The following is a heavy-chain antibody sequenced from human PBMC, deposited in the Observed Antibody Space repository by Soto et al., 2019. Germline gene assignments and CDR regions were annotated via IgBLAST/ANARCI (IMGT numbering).Heavy chain of an antibody. V-gene: IGHV3-15*07. D-gene: IGHD3-3*01. Sequence: PGGSLRLSCAASGFTFSNAWMNWVRQAPGKGLEWVGRIKSKTDGGTTDYAAPVKGRFTISRDDSKNTLYLQMNSLKTEDTAVYYCTTGTYYDFWSGSPYYGMDVWGKGTTVTVSS. CDR3: TTGTYYDFWSGSPYYGMDV. CDR1: GFTFSNAW. J-gene: IGHJ6*04. CDR2: IKSKTDGGTT.